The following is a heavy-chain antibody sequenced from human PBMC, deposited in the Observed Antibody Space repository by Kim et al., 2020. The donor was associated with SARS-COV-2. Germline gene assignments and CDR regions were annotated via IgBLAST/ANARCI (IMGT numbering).Heavy chain of an antibody. CDR2: IYYSGST. Sequence: SETLSLTCTVSGGSISSGGYYWGWIRQPPGKGLEWIGNIYYSGSTYYNPSLKSRVTISVDTSKNQFSLKLSSVTAADTAVYYCARHFRLTSMRVVVVHQFDYWGQGTLVTVSS. D-gene: IGHD2-15*01. CDR3: ARHFRLTSMRVVVVHQFDY. CDR1: GGSISSGGYY. J-gene: IGHJ4*02. V-gene: IGHV4-39*07.